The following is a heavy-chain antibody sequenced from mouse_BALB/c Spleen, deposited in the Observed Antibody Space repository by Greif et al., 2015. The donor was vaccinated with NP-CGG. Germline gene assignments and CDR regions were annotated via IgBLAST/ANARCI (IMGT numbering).Heavy chain of an antibody. D-gene: IGHD2-4*01. V-gene: IGHV2-6-7*01. J-gene: IGHJ3*01. CDR1: GFSLTGYG. Sequence: VQLQQSGPGLVAPSQSLSITCTVSGFSLTGYGVNWVRQPPGKGLEWLGMIWGDGGTDYNSALKSRLSISKDNSKSQVFLKMNSLQTDDTARYYCAREGITTGFAYWGQGTLVTVSA. CDR2: IWGDGGT. CDR3: AREGITTGFAY.